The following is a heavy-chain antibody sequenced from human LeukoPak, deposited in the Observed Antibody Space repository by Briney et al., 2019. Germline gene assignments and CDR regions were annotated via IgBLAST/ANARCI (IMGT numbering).Heavy chain of an antibody. CDR1: GFTFGDYA. Sequence: PGQSVRLSCTASGFTFGDYAMSWVRQAPGEGLEWVGFVTSRAYGRTTEYAAAVRGRFTISRDDYRRVAYLQMNSLRTEHTAVYYCFGYVSKNHYDMDVWGLGTTVAVSS. CDR2: VTSRAYGRTT. J-gene: IGHJ6*02. CDR3: FGYVSKNHYDMDV. V-gene: IGHV3-49*04. D-gene: IGHD6-13*01.